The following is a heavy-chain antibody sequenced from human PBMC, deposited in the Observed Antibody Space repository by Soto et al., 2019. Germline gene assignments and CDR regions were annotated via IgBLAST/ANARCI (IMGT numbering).Heavy chain of an antibody. D-gene: IGHD6-19*01. V-gene: IGHV4-39*01. CDR3: ARHLGSSGWYLNWFDP. Sequence: HLQLQESGPGLVKPSETLSLTCTVSGGSISSSNYYWGWIRQPPGKGLEWIGTIYYSGSIHYNPSLKSRVTISVDTPKNQFSLKLTSVTAADTAVFYCARHLGSSGWYLNWFDPWGQGTLVTVSS. CDR2: IYYSGSI. J-gene: IGHJ5*02. CDR1: GGSISSSNYY.